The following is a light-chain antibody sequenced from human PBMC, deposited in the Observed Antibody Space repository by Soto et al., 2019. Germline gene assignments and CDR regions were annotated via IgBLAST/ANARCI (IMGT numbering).Light chain of an antibody. CDR1: SSDVGGYNY. J-gene: IGLJ1*01. V-gene: IGLV2-8*01. CDR3: CSYAGSNNLKV. Sequence: QSALTQPPSASGSPGQSVTISCTGTSSDVGGYNYVSWYQQHPGKAPKLMIYEVTKRPSGVPDRFSGSKSGNTASLTVSGLQAEDEADYYCCSYAGSNNLKVFGTGIKLTVL. CDR2: EVT.